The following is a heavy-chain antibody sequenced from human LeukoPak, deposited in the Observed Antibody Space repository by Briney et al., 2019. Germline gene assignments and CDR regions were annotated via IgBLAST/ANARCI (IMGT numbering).Heavy chain of an antibody. CDR3: ARNWGFDY. CDR1: GFTFSSYA. Sequence: GGSLRLSCAASGFTFSSYAMHWVRQAPGKGLEWVAVISYDGSNKYGDSVKGRFTISRDNSKNTLYLQMNSLRAEDTAVYYCARNWGFDYWGQGTLVTVSS. V-gene: IGHV3-30*04. J-gene: IGHJ4*02. CDR2: ISYDGSNK. D-gene: IGHD3-16*01.